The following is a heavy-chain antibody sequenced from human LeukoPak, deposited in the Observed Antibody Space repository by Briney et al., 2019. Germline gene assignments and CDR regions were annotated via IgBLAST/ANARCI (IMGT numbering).Heavy chain of an antibody. CDR2: IRYDGSNK. V-gene: IGHV3-30*02. CDR1: GFTFSSYG. CDR3: AKDRGYCSSTSCYRSSPN. D-gene: IGHD2-2*02. J-gene: IGHJ4*02. Sequence: PGGSLRLSCAASGFTFSSYGMHWVRQAPGKGLEWVAFIRYDGSNKYYADSVKGRFTISRDNSKNTLYLQMNSLRAEDTAVYYCAKDRGYCSSTSCYRSSPNWGQGTLVTVSS.